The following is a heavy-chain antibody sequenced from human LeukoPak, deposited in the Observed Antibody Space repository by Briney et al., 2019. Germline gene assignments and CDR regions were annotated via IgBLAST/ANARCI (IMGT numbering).Heavy chain of an antibody. V-gene: IGHV4-59*08. J-gene: IGHJ4*02. Sequence: SETLSLTCTVSGGSISGYYWSWIRQPPGERQEWIGYISYSGITNYNPSLKSRLTISVDTSKNQLSLKLSSVTAADTAVYYCARAPVSSHDSSGYPLFDYWGQGTLVTVSS. CDR1: GGSISGYY. D-gene: IGHD3-22*01. CDR2: ISYSGIT. CDR3: ARAPVSSHDSSGYPLFDY.